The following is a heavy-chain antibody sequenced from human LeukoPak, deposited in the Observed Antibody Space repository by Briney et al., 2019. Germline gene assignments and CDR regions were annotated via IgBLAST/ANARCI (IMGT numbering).Heavy chain of an antibody. D-gene: IGHD2-15*01. V-gene: IGHV3-23*01. CDR1: GFTFSSYA. CDR3: AKARYCSGGSCYSSYYFDY. Sequence: QPGGSLRLSCAASGFTFSSYAMSWVRQAPGKGLEWVSAISGSGGSTYYADSVKGRFTISRDNSKNTLYLQMNSLRAEDTAVYYCAKARYCSGGSCYSSYYFDYWGQGTLVTVSS. J-gene: IGHJ4*02. CDR2: ISGSGGST.